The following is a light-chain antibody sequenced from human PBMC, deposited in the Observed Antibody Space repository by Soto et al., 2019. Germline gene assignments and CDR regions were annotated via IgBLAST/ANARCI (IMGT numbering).Light chain of an antibody. CDR3: AAWDDSLNALV. Sequence: QSALTQPPSASGTPGQRVTISCSGGSSNIGSNTVNWYQQFPGAAPKLLIHNNYQRPSGVPDRFSGSTSGTSASLAITGLQSEDEADYYCAAWDDSLNALVFGGGTKLTVL. J-gene: IGLJ2*01. CDR1: SSNIGSNT. V-gene: IGLV1-44*01. CDR2: NNY.